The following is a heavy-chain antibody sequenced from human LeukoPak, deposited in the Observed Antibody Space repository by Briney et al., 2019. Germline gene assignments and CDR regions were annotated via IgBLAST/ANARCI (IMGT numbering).Heavy chain of an antibody. J-gene: IGHJ4*02. CDR2: ISYDGSNK. Sequence: GGSLRPSWAAAGFTFSSYAMHWVRQAPGKGLEWVAVISYDGSNKYYADSVKGRFTISRDNSKNTLYLQMNSLRAEDTAVYYCARGFPVMGAMRMYYFDYWGQGTLVTVSS. CDR1: GFTFSSYA. V-gene: IGHV3-30*04. D-gene: IGHD1-26*01. CDR3: ARGFPVMGAMRMYYFDY.